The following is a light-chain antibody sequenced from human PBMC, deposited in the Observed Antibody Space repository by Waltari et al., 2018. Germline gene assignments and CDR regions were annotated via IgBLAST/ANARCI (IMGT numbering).Light chain of an antibody. CDR3: QHYVRLPAT. CDR1: QSVSRS. Sequence: IVLTQSPGTLSLSPGERATLSCRASQSVSRSLAWYQQKPGQAPKLLIYGASTRATGIPDRFTGSGSGTDFSLTISGLQPEDFAIYFCQHYVRLPATFGQGTKVEIK. V-gene: IGKV3-20*01. J-gene: IGKJ1*01. CDR2: GAS.